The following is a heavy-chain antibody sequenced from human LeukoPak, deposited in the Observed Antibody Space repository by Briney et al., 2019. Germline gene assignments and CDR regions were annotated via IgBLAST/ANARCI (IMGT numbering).Heavy chain of an antibody. CDR1: GFTFSSYG. Sequence: GRSLRYSCAASGFTFSSYGMHWVRQAPGKGLEWVAVISYDGSNKYYADSVKGRFTISRDNSKNTLYLQMNSLRAEDTAVYYCAKRVYGDIFDYWGQGTLVTVSS. D-gene: IGHD4-17*01. CDR2: ISYDGSNK. J-gene: IGHJ4*02. V-gene: IGHV3-30*18. CDR3: AKRVYGDIFDY.